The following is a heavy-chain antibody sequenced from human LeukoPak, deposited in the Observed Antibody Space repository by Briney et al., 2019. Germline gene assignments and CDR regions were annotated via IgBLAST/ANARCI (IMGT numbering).Heavy chain of an antibody. V-gene: IGHV4-30-2*03. CDR3: ARHVSANTGYFDY. Sequence: SQTLSLTCTVSGDSISNGAYYWNRVRHHPGKGREWIGSIYYSGTSYYNPSLESRVGIFVDTSTDHFSLDLYSVTAADTALYYCARHVSANTGYFDYCGQGTLVTVSS. D-gene: IGHD2-8*01. CDR1: GDSISNGAYY. J-gene: IGHJ4*02. CDR2: IYYSGTS.